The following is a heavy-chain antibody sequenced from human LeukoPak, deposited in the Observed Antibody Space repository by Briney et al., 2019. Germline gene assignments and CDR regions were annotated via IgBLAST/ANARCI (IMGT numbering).Heavy chain of an antibody. CDR3: ARDPKWEGWNTEGRVMDV. Sequence: GASVKVSCKASGYTFMNYGFSWVRQAPGQGLEWLGWISTYNGNTNYAEKFQGRVTMTTDTSTSTAYMELRSLRSDDTAVYHCARDPKWEGWNTEGRVMDVWGQGTTVTVSS. CDR2: ISTYNGNT. J-gene: IGHJ6*02. V-gene: IGHV1-18*01. D-gene: IGHD1-26*01. CDR1: GYTFMNYG.